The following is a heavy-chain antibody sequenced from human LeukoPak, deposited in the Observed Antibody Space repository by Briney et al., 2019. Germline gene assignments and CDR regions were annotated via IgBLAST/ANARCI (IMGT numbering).Heavy chain of an antibody. J-gene: IGHJ4*02. V-gene: IGHV3-23*01. CDR1: GFTFTSYA. CDR3: AKVFFLRVAAAVSRN. D-gene: IGHD6-13*01. CDR2: ISGSGGST. Sequence: PGGSLRLSCAASGFTFTSYAMTWVRQAPGKGLEWVSAISGSGGSTYYADSVKGRFTISRDNSKNTLYLQMNSLRAEDTAVYYCAKVFFLRVAAAVSRNWGQGTLVTVSS.